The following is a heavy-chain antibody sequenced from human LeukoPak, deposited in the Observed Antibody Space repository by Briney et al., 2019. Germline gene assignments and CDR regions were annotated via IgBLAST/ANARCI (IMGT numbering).Heavy chain of an antibody. CDR2: ISYDGSNK. CDR3: ARDVDTAMGGDYFDY. D-gene: IGHD5-18*01. CDR1: GFTFSSYA. V-gene: IGHV3-30*04. Sequence: GRSLRLSCAASGFTFSSYAMHWVRQAPGKGLEWAAVISYDGSNKYYADSVKGRFTISRDNSKNTLYLQMNSLRAEDTAVYYCARDVDTAMGGDYFDYWGQGTLVTVSS. J-gene: IGHJ4*02.